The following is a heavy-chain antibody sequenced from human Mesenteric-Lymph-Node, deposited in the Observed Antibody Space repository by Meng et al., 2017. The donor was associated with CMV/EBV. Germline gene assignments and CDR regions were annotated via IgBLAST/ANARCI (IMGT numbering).Heavy chain of an antibody. Sequence: GESLKISCAASGFTFSSYAMSWVRQAPGKGLEWVSVIYSGGSSTYYADSVKGRFTISRDNSKNTLYLQMNSLRAEDTAVYYCAKDIKIVVVPAASPPPAFDIWGQGTLVTVSS. V-gene: IGHV3-23*03. J-gene: IGHJ3*02. D-gene: IGHD2-2*01. CDR3: AKDIKIVVVPAASPPPAFDI. CDR2: IYSGGSST. CDR1: GFTFSSYA.